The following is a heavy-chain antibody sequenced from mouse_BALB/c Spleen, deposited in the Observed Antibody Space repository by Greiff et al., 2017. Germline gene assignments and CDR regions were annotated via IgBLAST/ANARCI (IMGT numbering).Heavy chain of an antibody. Sequence: QVQLQQSAAELARPGASVKMSCKASGYTFTSYTMHWVKQRPGQGLEWIGYINPSSGYTEYNQKFKDKTTLTADKSSSTAYMQLSSLTSEDSAVYYCARSRGSSLFYAMDYWGQGTSVTVSS. V-gene: IGHV1-4*02. D-gene: IGHD1-1*01. CDR2: INPSSGYT. J-gene: IGHJ4*01. CDR1: GYTFTSYT. CDR3: ARSRGSSLFYAMDY.